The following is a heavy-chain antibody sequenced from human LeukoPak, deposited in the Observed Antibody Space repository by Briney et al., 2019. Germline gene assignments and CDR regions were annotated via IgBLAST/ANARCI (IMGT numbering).Heavy chain of an antibody. CDR1: GFTFSSYS. V-gene: IGHV3-21*01. J-gene: IGHJ4*02. CDR2: ISSSSSYI. CDR3: ASLCGSDRFEIVDY. Sequence: GGPLRLSCAASGFTFSSYSMNWVRQAPGKGLEWVTSISSSSSYIYYADSVKGRFTISRDNAKNSLYLQMNSLRAEDTAVYYCASLCGSDRFEIVDYWGQGNLVTVSS. D-gene: IGHD1-26*01.